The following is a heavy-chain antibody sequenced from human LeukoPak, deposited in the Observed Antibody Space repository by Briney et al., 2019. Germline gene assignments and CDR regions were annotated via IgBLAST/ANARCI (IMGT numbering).Heavy chain of an antibody. D-gene: IGHD1-26*01. V-gene: IGHV3-7*01. CDR1: GFTFSSYW. J-gene: IGHJ6*03. CDR2: IKQDGSEK. Sequence: PGGSLRLSCAASGFTFSSYWMSWVRQAPGKGLEWVANIKQDGSEKYYVDSVKGRFTISRDNAKNSLYLQMNSLRAEDTAVYYCARDRSQDSGSYWSNPPSDYYMDVWGKGTTVTVSS. CDR3: ARDRSQDSGSYWSNPPSDYYMDV.